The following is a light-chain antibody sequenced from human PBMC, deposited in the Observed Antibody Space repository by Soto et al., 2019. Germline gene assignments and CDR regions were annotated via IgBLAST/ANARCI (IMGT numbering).Light chain of an antibody. V-gene: IGKV4-1*01. CDR1: QSVLYSSNNKNY. Sequence: DILMTQSPYALDVSLRERATLNCKSSQSVLYSSNNKNYLAWYQQKPGQPPKLLIYWASTRESGVPDRFSGSGSGTDFTLKISRVEAEDVGVYYCMQALQTPRTFGQGTKVDI. CDR2: WAS. J-gene: IGKJ1*01. CDR3: MQALQTPRT.